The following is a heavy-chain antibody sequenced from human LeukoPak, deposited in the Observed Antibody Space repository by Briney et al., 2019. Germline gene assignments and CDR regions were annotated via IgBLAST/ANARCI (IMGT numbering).Heavy chain of an antibody. Sequence: SETLSLTCAVYGGSFSGYYWSWIRQPPGKGLEWIGEINHSGSTNYNPSLKSRVTISVDTSKNQFSLKLSSVTAADTAVYYCARSYYYDSSGYAWAFDIWGQGTMVTVSS. V-gene: IGHV4-34*01. CDR3: ARSYYYDSSGYAWAFDI. D-gene: IGHD3-22*01. CDR1: GGSFSGYY. CDR2: INHSGST. J-gene: IGHJ3*02.